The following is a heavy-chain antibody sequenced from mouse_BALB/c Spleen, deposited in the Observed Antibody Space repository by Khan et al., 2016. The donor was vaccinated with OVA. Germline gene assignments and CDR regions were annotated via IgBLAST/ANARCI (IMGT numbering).Heavy chain of an antibody. D-gene: IGHD1-3*01. Sequence: QVQLQQSGAELVRPGVSVKISCKGSGYTFTDFAMHWVKQSHAKSLEWLGVISTYYGDADYNHKFRYKATMTVDKSSSTAYMELAGLTSEDSAIXYCGRGSGKSRFAYWGQGTLVTVSA. J-gene: IGHJ3*01. CDR2: ISTYYGDA. CDR3: GRGSGKSRFAY. V-gene: IGHV1S137*01. CDR1: GYTFTDFA.